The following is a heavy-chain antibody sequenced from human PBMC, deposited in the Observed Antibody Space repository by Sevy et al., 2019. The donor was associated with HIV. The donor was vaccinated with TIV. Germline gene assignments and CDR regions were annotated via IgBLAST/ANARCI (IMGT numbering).Heavy chain of an antibody. J-gene: IGHJ3*02. CDR3: DRYRESSGYYYVDHVDAFDI. V-gene: IGHV3-7*01. Sequence: GGSLRLSCAASGFTFSSYWMSWVRQAPGKGLEWVANIKQDGSEKYYVDSVKGRFTISRDKAKNSLYLQMNSLRAEDKAVYYCDRYRESSGYYYVDHVDAFDIWGHGTMVTVSS. CDR2: IKQDGSEK. CDR1: GFTFSSYW. D-gene: IGHD3-22*01.